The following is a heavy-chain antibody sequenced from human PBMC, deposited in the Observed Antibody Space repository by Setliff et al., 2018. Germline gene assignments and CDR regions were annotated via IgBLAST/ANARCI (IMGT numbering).Heavy chain of an antibody. J-gene: IGHJ3*01. CDR3: AGPFDVGPYPRPIDGLDL. CDR1: GYIFTDYY. Sequence: ASVKVSCKASGYIFTDYYMHWVRQAPGQELGWMGWINPNSGGREYAEAFQGRVTMTGDTSIRTAFMELSGLTSDDTAVYYCAGPFDVGPYPRPIDGLDLWGQGTRVTVSS. CDR2: INPNSGGR. V-gene: IGHV1-2*02. D-gene: IGHD3-9*01.